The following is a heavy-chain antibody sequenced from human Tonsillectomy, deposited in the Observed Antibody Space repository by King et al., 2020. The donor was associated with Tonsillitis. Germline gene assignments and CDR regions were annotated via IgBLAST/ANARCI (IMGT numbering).Heavy chain of an antibody. Sequence: QLQESGPGLVKPSETLSLTCTVSGGSISSSSYYWGWIRQPPGKGLEWIGSIYYSGSTYYNPSLKSRVTISVDTSKNQFSLKLSSVTAADTAVYYFARRITMVRGVIIPAVWYFDLWGRGTLVTVSS. D-gene: IGHD3-10*01. J-gene: IGHJ2*01. CDR1: GGSISSSSYY. CDR3: ARRITMVRGVIIPAVWYFDL. CDR2: IYYSGST. V-gene: IGHV4-39*01.